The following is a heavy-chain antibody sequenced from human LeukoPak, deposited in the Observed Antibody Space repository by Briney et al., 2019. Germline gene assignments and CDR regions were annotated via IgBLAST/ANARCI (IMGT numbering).Heavy chain of an antibody. CDR2: ISSSSTI. V-gene: IGHV3-48*01. J-gene: IGHJ3*02. CDR3: ARDRDWTSGWPELIPDAFDI. D-gene: IGHD6-19*01. Sequence: GGSLRLSCAASGFTFSSYSMNWVRQAPGKGLEWVSYISSSSTIYYPDSVKGRFTISRDNAKNSLYLQMNSLRAEDTAVYYCARDRDWTSGWPELIPDAFDIWGQGTMVTVSS. CDR1: GFTFSSYS.